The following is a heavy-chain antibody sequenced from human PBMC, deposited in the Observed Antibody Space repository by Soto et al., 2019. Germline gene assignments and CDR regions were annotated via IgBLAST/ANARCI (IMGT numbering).Heavy chain of an antibody. J-gene: IGHJ4*02. V-gene: IGHV4-34*01. Sequence: SETLSLTCAVYGGSFSGYYWSWIRQPPGKGLEWIGEINHSGSTNYNPSLKSRVTISVDTSNNHFSLKLTSVAAADTAVYYCARQLGSGSCFDYWGQGALVTVSS. D-gene: IGHD3-10*01. CDR3: ARQLGSGSCFDY. CDR1: GGSFSGYY. CDR2: INHSGST.